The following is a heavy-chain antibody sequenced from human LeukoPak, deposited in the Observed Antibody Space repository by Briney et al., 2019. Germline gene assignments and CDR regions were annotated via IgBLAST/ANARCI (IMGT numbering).Heavy chain of an antibody. CDR3: AKDLVTGGLYD. CDR2: ISWNSGSI. Sequence: HPGGSLRLSCAASGFTFDDYAMHWVRQAPGKGLEWVSGISWNSGSIGYADSVKGRFTISRDNAKNSLYLQMNSLRAEDTAIYYCAKDLVTGGLYDWGQGTLVTVSS. J-gene: IGHJ4*02. V-gene: IGHV3-9*01. CDR1: GFTFDDYA. D-gene: IGHD5/OR15-5a*01.